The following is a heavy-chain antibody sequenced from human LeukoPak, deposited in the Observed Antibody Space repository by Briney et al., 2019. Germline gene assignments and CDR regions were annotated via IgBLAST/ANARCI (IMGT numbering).Heavy chain of an antibody. D-gene: IGHD3-10*01. J-gene: IGHJ4*02. V-gene: IGHV1-46*01. Sequence: ASVKVSCKASGYTFTSYYMHWVRQAPGQGLEWMGIINPSGGSTSYAQKFQGRVTMARDTSTSTAYMELSSLRSDDTAIYYCARCRTPYNNYYFDFWGQGTLVTVSS. CDR1: GYTFTSYY. CDR2: INPSGGST. CDR3: ARCRTPYNNYYFDF.